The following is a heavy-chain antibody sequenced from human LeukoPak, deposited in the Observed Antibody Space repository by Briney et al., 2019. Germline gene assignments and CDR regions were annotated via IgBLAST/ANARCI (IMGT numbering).Heavy chain of an antibody. Sequence: SESLSLTCAVYGRSFSVYYWSWVRQPPGKGLEWISEINHSGSTNYNPSPKSRVTISVNTPKNQFSRKLSTVTAADTPVFYCGGGSGDAGCQQDYWGQGTLVTVSS. V-gene: IGHV4-34*01. CDR3: GGGSGDAGCQQDY. J-gene: IGHJ4*02. D-gene: IGHD1-26*01. CDR2: INHSGST. CDR1: GRSFSVYY.